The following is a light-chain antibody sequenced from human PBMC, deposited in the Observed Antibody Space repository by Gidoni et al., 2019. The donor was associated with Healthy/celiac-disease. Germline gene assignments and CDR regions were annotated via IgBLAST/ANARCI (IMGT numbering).Light chain of an antibody. V-gene: IGKV1-39*01. CDR3: QQTYSTSWT. Sequence: DIQMTQSPSSLSASVGDRVTITCRASQSISSYLNWYQQKPGKAPKLLIYAASSLQSGVPSRISGSGSGTDFTLTISSLQPEDFATYYCQQTYSTSWTFGQXTKVEIK. J-gene: IGKJ1*01. CDR1: QSISSY. CDR2: AAS.